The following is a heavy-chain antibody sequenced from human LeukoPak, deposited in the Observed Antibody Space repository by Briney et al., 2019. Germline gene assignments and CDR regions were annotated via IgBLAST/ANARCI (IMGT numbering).Heavy chain of an antibody. V-gene: IGHV3-23*01. Sequence: GGSLRLSCAASGFTFNNYAMSWFRQTPGKGLEWVSAISGSGDRTYYAESVKGRFTISRDNSKNTLYLQMNSLRAEDTAVYYCARGFVVAHRWSLGYWGQGTLVTVSS. CDR1: GFTFNNYA. J-gene: IGHJ4*02. CDR2: ISGSGDRT. CDR3: ARGFVVAHRWSLGY. D-gene: IGHD3-16*01.